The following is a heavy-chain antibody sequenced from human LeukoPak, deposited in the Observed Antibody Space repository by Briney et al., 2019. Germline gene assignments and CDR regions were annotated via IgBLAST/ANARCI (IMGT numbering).Heavy chain of an antibody. CDR1: GGSFSGYY. D-gene: IGHD3-22*01. CDR2: INHSGST. CDR3: ARHLSSGYYLDY. Sequence: SETLSLTCAVYGGSFSGYYWSWIRQPPGKGLEWIGEINHSGSTNYNPSLKSRVTISVDTSKNQFSLKLSSVTAADTAVYYCARHLSSGYYLDYWGQGTLVTVSS. J-gene: IGHJ4*02. V-gene: IGHV4-34*01.